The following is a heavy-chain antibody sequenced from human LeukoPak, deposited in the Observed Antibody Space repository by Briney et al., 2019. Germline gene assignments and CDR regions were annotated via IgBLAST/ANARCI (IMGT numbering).Heavy chain of an antibody. CDR2: IKSKTDGGTT. Sequence: GGSLRLSCAASGSTFSNAWMSWVRQAPGKGLEWVGRIKSKTDGGTTDYAAPVKGRFTISRDDSKNTLYLQMNSLKTEATAVYYCATDYYDSSGYRTLDYWGQGTLVTVSS. D-gene: IGHD3-22*01. V-gene: IGHV3-15*01. CDR1: GSTFSNAW. CDR3: ATDYYDSSGYRTLDY. J-gene: IGHJ4*02.